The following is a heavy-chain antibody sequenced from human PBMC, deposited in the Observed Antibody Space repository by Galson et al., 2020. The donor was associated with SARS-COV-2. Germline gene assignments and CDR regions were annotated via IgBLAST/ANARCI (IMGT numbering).Heavy chain of an antibody. Sequence: TGGSLRLSCAASGFTFDDYAIHWVRQAPGKGLEWVSLISGDGGSTYYADSVNGRFTISRDNSKNSLYLQMNSLRTEDTALYYCAKAYTNIVVVAALLDYWGQGTLVTVSS. J-gene: IGHJ4*02. CDR3: AKAYTNIVVVAALLDY. D-gene: IGHD2-15*01. V-gene: IGHV3-43*02. CDR1: GFTFDDYA. CDR2: ISGDGGST.